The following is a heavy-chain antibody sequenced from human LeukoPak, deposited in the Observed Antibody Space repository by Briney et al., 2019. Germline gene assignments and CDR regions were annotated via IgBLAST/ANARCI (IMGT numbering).Heavy chain of an antibody. CDR2: IYYSGST. V-gene: IGHV4-59*02. J-gene: IGHJ5*02. CDR3: ARMVRGVTWRLDP. D-gene: IGHD3-10*01. Sequence: PSETLSLTCTVSGGSVSSYYWSWIRQPPGKGLEWIGYIYYSGSTNYNPSLKSRVTISVDTSKNQFSLKLSSVTAADTAVYYCARMVRGVTWRLDPWGQGTLVTVSS. CDR1: GGSVSSYY.